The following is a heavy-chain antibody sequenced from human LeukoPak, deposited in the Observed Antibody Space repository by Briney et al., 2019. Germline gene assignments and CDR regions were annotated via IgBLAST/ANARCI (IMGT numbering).Heavy chain of an antibody. CDR1: GGSISSGSYY. D-gene: IGHD6-13*01. J-gene: IGHJ5*02. CDR2: IYTSGST. Sequence: PSQTLSLTCTVSGGSISSGSYYWSWIRQPAGKGLEWIGRIYTSGSTNYNPSLKSRVTISVDTSKSQFSLKLSSVTAADTAVYYCAREAHSSSNNPPLTTNWFDPWGQGTLVTVSS. V-gene: IGHV4-61*02. CDR3: AREAHSSSNNPPLTTNWFDP.